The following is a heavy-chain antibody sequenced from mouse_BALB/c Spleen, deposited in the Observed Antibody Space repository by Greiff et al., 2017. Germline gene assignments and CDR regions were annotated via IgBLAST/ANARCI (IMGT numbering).Heavy chain of an antibody. CDR1: GFTFSSYT. CDR3: TRENPDYYAMDY. Sequence: DVKLVESGGGLVKPGGSLKLSCAASGFTFSSYTMSWVRQTPEKRLEWVATISSGGSYTYYPDSVKGRFTISRDNAKNTLYLQMSSLKSEDTAMYYCTRENPDYYAMDYWGQGTTVTVSS. CDR2: ISSGGSYT. J-gene: IGHJ4*01. V-gene: IGHV5-6-4*01.